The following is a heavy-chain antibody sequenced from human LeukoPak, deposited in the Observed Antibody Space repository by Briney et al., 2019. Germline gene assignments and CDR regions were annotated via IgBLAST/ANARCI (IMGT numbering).Heavy chain of an antibody. CDR2: ISYDGSNK. J-gene: IGHJ4*02. CDR3: AKGLQRSSGYQFDY. Sequence: PGGSLRLSCAASGFTFSIYGMHWVRQAPGKGLEWVAVISYDGSNKYYADSVKGRFTISRDNSKNTLYLQMNSLRAEDTAVYYCAKGLQRSSGYQFDYWGQGTLVTVSS. CDR1: GFTFSIYG. D-gene: IGHD3-22*01. V-gene: IGHV3-30*18.